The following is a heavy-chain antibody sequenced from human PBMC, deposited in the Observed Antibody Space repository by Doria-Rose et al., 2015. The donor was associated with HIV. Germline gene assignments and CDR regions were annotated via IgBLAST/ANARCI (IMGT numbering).Heavy chain of an antibody. J-gene: IGHJ4*02. V-gene: IGHV4-59*01. CDR1: GGSISHYY. CDR3: ARVLSGTYGY. D-gene: IGHD1-26*01. Sequence: QVQLQESGPGLVKPSETLSLACSVSGGSISHYYWSWIRQPPGKGLEYIGDIFYTGSTNYSPSLKSRVSISIDTSKNKFSLRLSSVTVADTAVYYCARVLSGTYGYWGQGTLVTVSS. CDR2: IFYTGST.